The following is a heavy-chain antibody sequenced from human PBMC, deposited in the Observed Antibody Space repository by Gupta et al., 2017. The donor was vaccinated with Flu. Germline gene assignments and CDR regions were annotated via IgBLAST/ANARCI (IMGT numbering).Heavy chain of an antibody. J-gene: IGHJ5*02. CDR3: AKSPAYSSSWYERELNWFDP. Sequence: EVQLLESGGGLVQPGGSLRLSCAASGFTFSSYTMSWVRQAPGKGLEWVSAISGSGGSTYYADSVKGRFTISRDNSKNTLYLQMNSLRAEDTAVYYCAKSPAYSSSWYERELNWFDPWGQGTLVTVSS. V-gene: IGHV3-23*01. CDR2: ISGSGGST. CDR1: GFTFSSYT. D-gene: IGHD6-13*01.